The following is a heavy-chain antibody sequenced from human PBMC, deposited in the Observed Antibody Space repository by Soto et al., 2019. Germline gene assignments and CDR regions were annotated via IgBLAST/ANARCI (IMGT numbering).Heavy chain of an antibody. Sequence: LGGSLRLSCAASGFSFSNYAMHWVRQAPGKGLEWVAVISYDGNRKYYADSAKGRFTISRDNSKNTLYVQMNSLRPEDTAVYYCASHDNGDYGSFDYWGQGTLVTVS. CDR2: ISYDGNRK. J-gene: IGHJ4*02. D-gene: IGHD4-17*01. V-gene: IGHV3-30-3*01. CDR1: GFSFSNYA. CDR3: ASHDNGDYGSFDY.